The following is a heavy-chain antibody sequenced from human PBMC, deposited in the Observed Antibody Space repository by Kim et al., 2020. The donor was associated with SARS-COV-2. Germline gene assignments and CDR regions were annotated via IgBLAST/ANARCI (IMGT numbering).Heavy chain of an antibody. V-gene: IGHV3-7*01. Sequence: EKYYVDSVKGRFTISRDNAKNSLYLQMNSLRAEDTAVYYCASRLRYYFDYWGQGTLVTVSS. J-gene: IGHJ4*02. CDR3: ASRLRYYFDY. D-gene: IGHD4-17*01. CDR2: EK.